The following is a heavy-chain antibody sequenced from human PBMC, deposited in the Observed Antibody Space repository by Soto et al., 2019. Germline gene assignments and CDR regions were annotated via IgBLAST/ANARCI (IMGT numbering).Heavy chain of an antibody. J-gene: IGHJ2*01. CDR3: ARGRGIVPFWYFDL. CDR1: GGSITGYY. V-gene: IGHV4-34*01. Sequence: SVTRSLTCAVYGGSITGYYWSWIRKPPGKGLEWIGEINHSGSTNSNPSLKSRVTISVDTSNNQFSLKLNSVTAADTAVYYCARGRGIVPFWYFDLWGRGTLVTVSS. D-gene: IGHD2-8*01. CDR2: INHSGST.